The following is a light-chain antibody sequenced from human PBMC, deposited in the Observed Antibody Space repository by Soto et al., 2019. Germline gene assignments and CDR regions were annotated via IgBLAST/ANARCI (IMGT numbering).Light chain of an antibody. CDR3: SLYTISRV. CDR2: EVT. CDR1: TSDLGDYKY. J-gene: IGLJ3*02. V-gene: IGLV2-14*01. Sequence: QSALTQPASVSGSPGQSITISCTGTTSDLGDYKYISWYQQHPGKVPKLIIYEVTNRPSGVSNRFSGSKSGNTASLTISRLQAEDEADYYCSLYTISRVFGGGTKVTVL.